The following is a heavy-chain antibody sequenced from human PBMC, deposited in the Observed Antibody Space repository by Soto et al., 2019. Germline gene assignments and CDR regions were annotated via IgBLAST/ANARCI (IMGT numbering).Heavy chain of an antibody. Sequence: PSETLSLTCTVSGGSISSYYWSWIRQPPGKGLEWIGYIYYSGSTNYNPSLKSRVTISVDTSKNQFSLKLSSVTAADTAVYYCARGIKTGTTPGYYYGMDVWGQGTTVTVSS. CDR2: IYYSGST. D-gene: IGHD1-7*01. CDR3: ARGIKTGTTPGYYYGMDV. CDR1: GGSISSYY. V-gene: IGHV4-59*01. J-gene: IGHJ6*02.